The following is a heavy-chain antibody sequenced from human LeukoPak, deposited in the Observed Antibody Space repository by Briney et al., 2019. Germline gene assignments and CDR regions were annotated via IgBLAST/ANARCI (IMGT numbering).Heavy chain of an antibody. D-gene: IGHD3-10*01. V-gene: IGHV3-30*04. CDR1: GFTFSSYA. Sequence: GGSLRLSCAASGFTFSSYAMHWVRQAPGKGLEWVAVISYDGSNKYYADSVKGRFTISRDNSKNTLYLQMNSLRAEDTAVYYCARVLGAYVVRGVIMPPFGMDVWGQGTTVTVS. CDR2: ISYDGSNK. CDR3: ARVLGAYVVRGVIMPPFGMDV. J-gene: IGHJ6*02.